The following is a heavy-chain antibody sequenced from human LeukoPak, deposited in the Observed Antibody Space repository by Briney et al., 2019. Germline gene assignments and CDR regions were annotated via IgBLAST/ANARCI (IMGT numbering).Heavy chain of an antibody. CDR1: GFTFSNYG. J-gene: IGHJ4*02. Sequence: GGSLRLSCAASGFTFSNYGIHWVRQAPGKGLEWAAFIRYDGSDEYYADSVRGRFTISRDNYKNTLYLQLTSLSDDDTAVYFCARNSGWYGISWGQGTLVIVSS. V-gene: IGHV3-30*02. D-gene: IGHD6-19*01. CDR3: ARNSGWYGIS. CDR2: IRYDGSDE.